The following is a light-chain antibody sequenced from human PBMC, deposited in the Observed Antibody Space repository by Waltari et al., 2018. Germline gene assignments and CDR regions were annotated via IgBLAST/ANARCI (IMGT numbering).Light chain of an antibody. CDR2: KAD. Sequence: QTVVTQEPSLSVSPGGTVTLPCALSSGLLSTTSYPPWYHPTPGQASRTLVYKADARSSGVPYRFSGSILGNTAALSITGAQADDESDYCCALYMGSGIGVFGGGTRLTVL. CDR1: SGLLSTTSY. J-gene: IGLJ3*02. V-gene: IGLV8-61*01. CDR3: ALYMGSGIGV.